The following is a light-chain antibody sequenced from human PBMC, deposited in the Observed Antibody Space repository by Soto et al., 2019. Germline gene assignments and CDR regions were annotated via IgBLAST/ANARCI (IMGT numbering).Light chain of an antibody. V-gene: IGLV1-44*01. CDR3: ASWDDSLNGHLV. J-gene: IGLJ2*01. Sequence: QLVLIQPPSASGAPGQEVTISCSGSISNIGSHSVNWYQQLPGAAPKVVVFANNERASGVPDRISGSKTGASASLAISGLQSEDEADYYCASWDDSLNGHLVFGGGTQLTVL. CDR1: ISNIGSHS. CDR2: ANN.